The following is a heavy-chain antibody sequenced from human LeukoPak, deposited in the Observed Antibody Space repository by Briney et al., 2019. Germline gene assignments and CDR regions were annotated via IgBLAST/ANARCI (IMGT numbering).Heavy chain of an antibody. CDR1: GFTFSSYS. V-gene: IGHV3-21*04. D-gene: IGHD3-9*01. CDR2: ISSSSSYI. Sequence: GGSLRLSCAASGFTFSSYSMNWVRQAPGKGLEWVSSISSSSSYIYYADSVKGRFTISRDNAKNSLYLQMNSPRAEDTAVYYCARVFRSVRYFDWLIGPIDYWGQGTLVTVSS. CDR3: ARVFRSVRYFDWLIGPIDY. J-gene: IGHJ4*02.